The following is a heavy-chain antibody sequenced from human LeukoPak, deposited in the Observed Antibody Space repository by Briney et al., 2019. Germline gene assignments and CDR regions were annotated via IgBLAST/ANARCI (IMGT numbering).Heavy chain of an antibody. V-gene: IGHV3-23*01. CDR1: GFPFNSNA. Sequence: GGSLRLSCAASGFPFNSNAMSWVRQAPGKGLEWVSSIGDSGGNTYCADSVKGRFTISRDNSKNTLYLQMNSLRAEDTAVYYCAKYRGFGDSYDSWGQGTLVTVSS. D-gene: IGHD3-10*01. J-gene: IGHJ4*02. CDR2: IGDSGGNT. CDR3: AKYRGFGDSYDS.